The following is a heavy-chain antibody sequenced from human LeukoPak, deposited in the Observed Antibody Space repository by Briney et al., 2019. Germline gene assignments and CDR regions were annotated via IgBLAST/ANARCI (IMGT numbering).Heavy chain of an antibody. Sequence: PGGSLRLSCAASGFTFSSYAMSWIRQPARKGLEWIGRIYTSGSTNYNPSLKSRVTISVDTSKNQFSLKLSSVTAADTAVYYCARVRWYPLFLDYWGQGTLVTVSS. CDR2: IYTSGST. CDR1: GFTFSSYA. V-gene: IGHV4-4*07. D-gene: IGHD6-13*01. CDR3: ARVRWYPLFLDY. J-gene: IGHJ4*02.